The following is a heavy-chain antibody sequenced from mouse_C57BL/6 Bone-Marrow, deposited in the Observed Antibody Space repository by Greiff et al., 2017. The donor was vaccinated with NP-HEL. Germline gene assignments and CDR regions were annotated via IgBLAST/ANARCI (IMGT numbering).Heavy chain of an antibody. CDR2: INSDGGST. CDR3: ARGVGDGYRYWYFDV. Sequence: EVHLVESGGGLVQPGESLKLSCESNEYEFPSHDMSWVRKTPEKRLELVAAINSDGGSTYYPDTMERRFIISRDNTKKTLYLQMSSLRSEDTALYYCARGVGDGYRYWYFDVWGTGTTVTVSS. V-gene: IGHV5-2*01. CDR1: EYEFPSHD. J-gene: IGHJ1*03. D-gene: IGHD2-3*01.